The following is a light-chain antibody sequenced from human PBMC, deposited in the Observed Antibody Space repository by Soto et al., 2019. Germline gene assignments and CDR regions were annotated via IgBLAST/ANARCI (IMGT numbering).Light chain of an antibody. V-gene: IGKV1-39*01. Sequence: DIQMTQSPSSLSASVGDRVTITCRARQSIGGNLNWYQQKPGKAPNLLIFAASTLQTGVPSRFSGSGSETDFTLTITSLQPEDFATYYCQQTYTTPWTFGQGTEVGVK. CDR2: AAS. J-gene: IGKJ1*01. CDR1: QSIGGN. CDR3: QQTYTTPWT.